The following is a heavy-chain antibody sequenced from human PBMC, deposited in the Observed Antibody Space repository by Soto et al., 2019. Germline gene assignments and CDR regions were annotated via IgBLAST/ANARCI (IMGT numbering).Heavy chain of an antibody. V-gene: IGHV4-59*08. Sequence: PSETLSLTCVVSGGSISSDFWSWIRQPPGRGLEWVGYIYYSGSTNYNPSLKSRVTISVDTSKSQFSLKVRSVTAADTAVYYCARHQGRSSSSGYTAMDVWGQGTSVTVSS. CDR2: IYYSGST. J-gene: IGHJ6*02. CDR1: GGSISSDF. D-gene: IGHD6-25*01. CDR3: ARHQGRSSSSGYTAMDV.